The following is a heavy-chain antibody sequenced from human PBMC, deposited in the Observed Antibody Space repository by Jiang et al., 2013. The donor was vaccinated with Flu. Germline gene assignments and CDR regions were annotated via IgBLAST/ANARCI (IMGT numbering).Heavy chain of an antibody. V-gene: IGHV7-4-1*02. CDR2: INTNTGNP. CDR3: ARDYDGDYQNAFGI. J-gene: IGHJ3*02. CDR1: GYTFTSYG. Sequence: KVSCKASGYTFTSYGMNWVRQAPGQGLEWMGWINTNTGNPTYAQGFTGRFVFSLDTSVSTAYLQISSLKAEDTAVYYCARDYDGDYQNAFGIWGQGTMVTVSS. D-gene: IGHD4-17*01.